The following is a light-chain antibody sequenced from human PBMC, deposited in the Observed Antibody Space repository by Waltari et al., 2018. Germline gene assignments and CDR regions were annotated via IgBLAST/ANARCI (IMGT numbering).Light chain of an antibody. CDR3: QQSYSTPHT. V-gene: IGKV4-1*01. J-gene: IGKJ2*01. CDR1: QSVLYSSNNKNY. Sequence: DIVMTQSPDSLAVSLGERATINCKSSQSVLYSSNNKNYLAWYQQKPGQPPKLLIYWASTRESGVPDRFSGSGSGTDFTLTISSLQAEDVAVYYCQQSYSTPHTFGRGTKLEIK. CDR2: WAS.